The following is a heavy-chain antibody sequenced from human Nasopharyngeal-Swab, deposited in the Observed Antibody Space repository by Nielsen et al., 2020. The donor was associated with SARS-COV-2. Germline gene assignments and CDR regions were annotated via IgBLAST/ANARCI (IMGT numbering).Heavy chain of an antibody. J-gene: IGHJ4*02. D-gene: IGHD3-10*01. CDR3: ARAPDSSTYGLRY. V-gene: IGHV3-48*02. CDR1: GFTFIAYN. CDR2: ISRRSDTI. Sequence: GESLKISCAASGFTFIAYNINWVRQAPGKGLEWVSYISRRSDTIYYADSVKGRFTISRDNVKNSLYLQMNSLRDEDTAVYYCARAPDSSTYGLRYWGMGTLVTVYS.